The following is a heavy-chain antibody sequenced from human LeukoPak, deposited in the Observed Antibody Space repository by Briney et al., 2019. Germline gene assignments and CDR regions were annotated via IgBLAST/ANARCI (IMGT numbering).Heavy chain of an antibody. CDR2: LSPNSGDT. CDR1: GYTFTGYY. V-gene: IGHV1-2*02. CDR3: ARATDISSWYLAY. J-gene: IGHJ4*02. Sequence: ASVKVSCKASGYTFTGYYLHWVRQAPGQELEWMGWLSPNSGDTKFAQKFQGRVTMTRDTSISTAYMELSSLTSDDTAVYYCARATDISSWYLAYWGQGTLVTVSP. D-gene: IGHD6-13*01.